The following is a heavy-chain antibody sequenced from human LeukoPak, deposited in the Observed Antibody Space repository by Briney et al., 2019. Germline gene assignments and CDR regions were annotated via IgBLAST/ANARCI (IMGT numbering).Heavy chain of an antibody. V-gene: IGHV4-59*08. CDR2: IYYSGST. CDR1: DGSIRSYY. D-gene: IGHD1-26*01. Sequence: SETLSLTCTVSDGSIRSYYWSWIRQPPGTGLEGIGLIYYSGSTHYKSCLKGRVTISVDTSTNQFSLRLSSVTAADTAVYYCARHSGSSPHYFDCWGQGTLVTVSS. J-gene: IGHJ4*02. CDR3: ARHSGSSPHYFDC.